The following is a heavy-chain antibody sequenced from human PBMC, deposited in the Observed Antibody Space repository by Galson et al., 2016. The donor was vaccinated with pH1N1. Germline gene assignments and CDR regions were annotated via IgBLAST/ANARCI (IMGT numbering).Heavy chain of an antibody. CDR2: IIPLVDIA. V-gene: IGHV1-69*10. CDR1: GGTFINYA. D-gene: IGHD2-15*01. Sequence: SGGTFINYAITWVRQAPGQGLEWMGGIIPLVDIANYAQKFQGRVTITADKSTKTAYMELSSLRSEDTAVYYCATVPGYCSGDRCYYAFDMWGQGTVVTVSS. J-gene: IGHJ3*02. CDR3: ATVPGYCSGDRCYYAFDM.